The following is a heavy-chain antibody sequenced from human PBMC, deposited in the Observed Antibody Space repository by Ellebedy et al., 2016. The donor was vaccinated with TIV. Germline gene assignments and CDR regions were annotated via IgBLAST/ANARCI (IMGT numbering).Heavy chain of an antibody. J-gene: IGHJ6*02. CDR2: LSSDGSEE. CDR1: GFSFSIYG. V-gene: IGHV3-30*18. D-gene: IGHD2-15*01. Sequence: GESLKISXAASGFSFSIYGMHWVRQAPGKGLEWVAGLSSDGSEEHYVDSVKGRFNISRDNSKNTLHLQMDSLRPEDTAMYYCAKSRQYSVARGMDVWGQGTTVTVSS. CDR3: AKSRQYSVARGMDV.